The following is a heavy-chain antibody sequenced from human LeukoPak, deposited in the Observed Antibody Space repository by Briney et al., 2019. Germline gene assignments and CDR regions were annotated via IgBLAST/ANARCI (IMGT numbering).Heavy chain of an antibody. Sequence: PSETLSLTCTVSGVSISSSNSYWGWIRQPPGKGLEWIGSIYYSGSTYYNPSLKSRVTISVDTSKNQFSLKLSSVTAADTAVYYCARVSGSGYDSYYYYYMDVWGKGTTVTVSS. CDR3: ARVSGSGYDSYYYYYMDV. J-gene: IGHJ6*03. CDR2: IYYSGST. D-gene: IGHD5-12*01. V-gene: IGHV4-39*07. CDR1: GVSISSSNSY.